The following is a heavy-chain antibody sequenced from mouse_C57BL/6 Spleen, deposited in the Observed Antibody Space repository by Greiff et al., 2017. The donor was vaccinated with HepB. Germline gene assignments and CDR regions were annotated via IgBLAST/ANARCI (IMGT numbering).Heavy chain of an antibody. CDR2: IDPSDSET. J-gene: IGHJ2*01. CDR1: GYTFTSYW. Sequence: QVQLQQPGAELVRPGSSVKLSCKASGYTFTSYWMHWVKQRPIQGLEWIGNIDPSDSETHYNQKFKDKATLTVDKSSSTAYMQLSSLTSEDSAVYNCARRYYGSSYHFDYWGQGTTLTVSS. CDR3: ARRYYGSSYHFDY. V-gene: IGHV1-52*01. D-gene: IGHD1-1*01.